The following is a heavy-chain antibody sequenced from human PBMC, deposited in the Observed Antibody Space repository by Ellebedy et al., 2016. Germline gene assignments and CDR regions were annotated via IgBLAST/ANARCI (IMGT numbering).Heavy chain of an antibody. Sequence: GGSLRLSCAASGLTLSNNAMSWVRQAPGKGLEWVSGIGSDGHTHYADFVKGRFIISRDNSRNTMYLQMTSLRAEDTAVYYCAKDLHHWSANDSWGQGTLVTVSS. CDR3: AKDLHHWSANDS. J-gene: IGHJ4*02. V-gene: IGHV3-23*01. CDR1: GLTLSNNA. CDR2: IGSDGHT. D-gene: IGHD3-3*01.